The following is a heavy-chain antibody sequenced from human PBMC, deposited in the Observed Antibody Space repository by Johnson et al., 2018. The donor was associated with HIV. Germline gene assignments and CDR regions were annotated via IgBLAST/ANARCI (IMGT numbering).Heavy chain of an antibody. CDR3: ARESTATRGDAFDI. D-gene: IGHD4-17*01. CDR2: ISYGGSNK. Sequence: HVQLVESGGGVVQPGRSLRLSCAASGFTFSSYGMHWVRHAPGKGLEWVAIISYGGSNKYYVDSVKGRFTVSRDNSKNSLYLQMGSLRAEDMAVYYCARESTATRGDAFDIWGQGTMVTVSS. J-gene: IGHJ3*02. CDR1: GFTFSSYG. V-gene: IGHV3-30*03.